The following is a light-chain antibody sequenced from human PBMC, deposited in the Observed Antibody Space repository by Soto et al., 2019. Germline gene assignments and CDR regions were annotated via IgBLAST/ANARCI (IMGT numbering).Light chain of an antibody. CDR1: QSVRDN. J-gene: IGKJ3*01. Sequence: ILLTQSPGALAVSPGEVATLSCRASQSVRDNLAWYQQKPGQAPRLLIYRASIRATGVPDKFSGSGSGTDFTLTISRLEPEDFAVYYCQQYGSSLFTFGPGTKVDIK. V-gene: IGKV3-20*01. CDR3: QQYGSSLFT. CDR2: RAS.